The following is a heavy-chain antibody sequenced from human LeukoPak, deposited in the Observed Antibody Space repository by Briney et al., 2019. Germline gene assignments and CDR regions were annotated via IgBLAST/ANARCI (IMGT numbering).Heavy chain of an antibody. Sequence: PSETLSLTCAVSGYSISSGYYWGWIRQPPGKGLEWIGSIYHSGSTYYNPSLKSRVTLSVDTSKSHFSLKLSSATAADTAVYYCARVIYCSGGSCYDGAWFDPWGQGTLVTVSS. J-gene: IGHJ5*02. CDR2: IYHSGST. CDR3: ARVIYCSGGSCYDGAWFDP. V-gene: IGHV4-38-2*01. CDR1: GYSISSGYY. D-gene: IGHD2-15*01.